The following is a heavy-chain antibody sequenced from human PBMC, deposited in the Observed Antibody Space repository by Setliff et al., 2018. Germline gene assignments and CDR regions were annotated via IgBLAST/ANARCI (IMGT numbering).Heavy chain of an antibody. CDR3: ARDRGGTNPWFDP. D-gene: IGHD3-10*01. V-gene: IGHV3-30*03. CDR2: ISSDGNNE. Sequence: GGSLRLSCEASGFTFRAYGMFWVRQAPGKGLEWVAVISSDGNNEYYADSVKGRFTVSRDNSKNTLYLQVNSLRAEDTATYYCARDRGGTNPWFDPWGQGTLVTVSS. CDR1: GFTFRAYG. J-gene: IGHJ5*02.